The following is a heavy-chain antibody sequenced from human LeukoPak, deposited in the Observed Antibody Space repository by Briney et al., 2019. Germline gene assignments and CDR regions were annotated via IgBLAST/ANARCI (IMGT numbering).Heavy chain of an antibody. V-gene: IGHV3-48*01. CDR2: ISSSSSTI. CDR3: ARSTVTTGDY. J-gene: IGHJ4*02. D-gene: IGHD4-17*01. CDR1: GFTFSSYS. Sequence: GGSLRLSCAASGFTFSSYSMNWVRQAPGKGLEWGSYISSSSSTIYYAGSVKGRFTISRDNAKNSLYLQMNSLRAEDTAVYYCARSTVTTGDYWGQGTLVTVSS.